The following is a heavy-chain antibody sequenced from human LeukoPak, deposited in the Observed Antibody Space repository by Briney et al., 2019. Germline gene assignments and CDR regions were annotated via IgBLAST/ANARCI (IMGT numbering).Heavy chain of an antibody. D-gene: IGHD6-13*01. J-gene: IGHJ4*02. CDR3: AKIGSSSWSELDY. Sequence: QTGGSLRLSCAASGLTFSSYAMSWVRQAPGKGLEWVSAISGSGGSTYYADSVKGRFTISRDNSKNTLYLQMNSLRAEDTAVYYCAKIGSSSWSELDYWGQGTLVTVSS. V-gene: IGHV3-23*01. CDR1: GLTFSSYA. CDR2: ISGSGGST.